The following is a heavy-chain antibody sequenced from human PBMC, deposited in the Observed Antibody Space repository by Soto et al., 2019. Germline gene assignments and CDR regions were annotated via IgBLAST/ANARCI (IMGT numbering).Heavy chain of an antibody. CDR1: GYTFTGCY. D-gene: IGHD3-3*01. CDR3: AAVPVLRFLKWLPAYFDY. CDR2: INPNSGGT. J-gene: IGHJ4*02. V-gene: IGHV1-2*02. Sequence: ASVKASCKASGYTFTGCYIQWVRQAPVQGLEWMGWINPNSGGTNYAQKFQGRFAMTRDTSISTAYMELSSLRSEDTAVYYCAAVPVLRFLKWLPAYFDYWGQGTLVTVSS.